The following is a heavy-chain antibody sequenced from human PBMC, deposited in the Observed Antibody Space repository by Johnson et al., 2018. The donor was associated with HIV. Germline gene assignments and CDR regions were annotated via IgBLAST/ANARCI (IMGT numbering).Heavy chain of an antibody. CDR2: ITWNSGRI. CDR3: AKVVGSYYYDSSGEAFDI. Sequence: VQLVESGGGVVRPGGSLRLSCAASGFIVSNNYMSWVRQAPGKGLEWVSGITWNSGRIAYADSVKGRFTISRDNAKNSLYMQMNSLRAEDTALYYCAKVVGSYYYDSSGEAFDIWGQGTMVTVSS. J-gene: IGHJ3*02. CDR1: GFIVSNNY. V-gene: IGHV3-20*04. D-gene: IGHD3-22*01.